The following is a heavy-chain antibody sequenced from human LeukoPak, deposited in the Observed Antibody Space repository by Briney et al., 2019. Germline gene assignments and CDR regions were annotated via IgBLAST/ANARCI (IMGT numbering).Heavy chain of an antibody. D-gene: IGHD1-26*01. CDR2: LLYSGST. Sequence: SETLSLTCTVSGGSIDWHYWHWIRQSPGKGLEWIGHLLYSGSTSYNPSLESRVTISLDTSKKNFSLKLTSVTAADTAVYYCATNAGPSGAGDVLDIWGHGTMVTVSS. V-gene: IGHV4-59*11. CDR1: GGSIDWHY. CDR3: ATNAGPSGAGDVLDI. J-gene: IGHJ3*02.